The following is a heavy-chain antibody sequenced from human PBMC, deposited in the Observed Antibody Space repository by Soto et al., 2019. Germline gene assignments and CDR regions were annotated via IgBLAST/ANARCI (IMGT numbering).Heavy chain of an antibody. Sequence: QVQLVESGGGVVHPGRSLRLSCAASGFAFSTYGMHWVRQAPGKGLEWVAVTTSDGARINYADSVKGRFTISRDNSRTTLYLQINSLRIDDTAVYYCARKNPGREWELPDYWGQGTLVTVSS. CDR3: ARKNPGREWELPDY. CDR1: GFAFSTYG. D-gene: IGHD1-26*01. V-gene: IGHV3-30*03. J-gene: IGHJ4*02. CDR2: TTSDGARI.